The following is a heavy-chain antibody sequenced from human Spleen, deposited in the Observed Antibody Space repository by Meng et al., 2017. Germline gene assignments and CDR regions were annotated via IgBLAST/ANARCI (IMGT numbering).Heavy chain of an antibody. V-gene: IGHV3-23*02. CDR2: ISGSGVST. Sequence: GESLKISCAASGFTFSSYAINWVRQAPGKGLEWVSAISGSGVSTYYGDSVKGRFITSRDNSKNTVYLQMNSLRAEDTAVYYCVKVRGVPGSNDPFDYWGQGTLVTGSS. CDR1: GFTFSSYA. J-gene: IGHJ4*02. CDR3: VKVRGVPGSNDPFDY. D-gene: IGHD4-23*01.